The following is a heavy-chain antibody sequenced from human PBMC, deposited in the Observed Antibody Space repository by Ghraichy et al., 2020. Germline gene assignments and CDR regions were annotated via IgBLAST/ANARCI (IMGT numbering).Heavy chain of an antibody. Sequence: GGSLRLSCAASGFSFSTYAMHWVRQAPGKGLECLAVTSDDGSQKHYASSVQGRFTISRDNSKSTLYLQMNSLRDEDTAVYYCARDGENGYNDLDHWGQGTLVTVSS. CDR1: GFSFSTYA. J-gene: IGHJ4*02. D-gene: IGHD5-24*01. CDR3: ARDGENGYNDLDH. V-gene: IGHV3-30*04. CDR2: TSDDGSQK.